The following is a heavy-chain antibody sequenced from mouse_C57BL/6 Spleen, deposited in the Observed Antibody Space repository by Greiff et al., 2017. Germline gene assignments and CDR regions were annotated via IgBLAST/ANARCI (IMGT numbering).Heavy chain of an antibody. CDR1: GYTFTSYG. V-gene: IGHV1-81*01. J-gene: IGHJ2*01. D-gene: IGHD1-1*01. CDR3: ANHGSSTAFDY. Sequence: QVQLQQSGAELARPGASVKLSCKASGYTFTSYGISWVKQRTGQGLEWIGEIYPRSGNTYYNEKFKGKATLTADKSSSTAYMELRSLTSEDSAGDFCANHGSSTAFDYWGQGTTLTVSA. CDR2: IYPRSGNT.